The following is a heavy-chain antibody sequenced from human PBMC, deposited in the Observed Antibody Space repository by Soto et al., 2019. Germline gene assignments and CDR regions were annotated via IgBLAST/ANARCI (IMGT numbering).Heavy chain of an antibody. D-gene: IGHD3-22*01. CDR1: GGSISSGGYS. J-gene: IGHJ4*02. Sequence: PSETLSLTCAVSGGSISSGGYSWSWIRQPPGKGLEWIGYIYHSGSTYYNPSLKSRVAISVDRSKNQFSLKLSSVTAADTAVYYCARGTYYDSSGIDYWGQGTLVTVSS. CDR2: IYHSGST. CDR3: ARGTYYDSSGIDY. V-gene: IGHV4-30-2*01.